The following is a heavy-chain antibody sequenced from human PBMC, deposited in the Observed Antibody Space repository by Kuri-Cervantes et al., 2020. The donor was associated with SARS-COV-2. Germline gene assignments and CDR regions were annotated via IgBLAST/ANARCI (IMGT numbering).Heavy chain of an antibody. CDR1: GYTVTELS. D-gene: IGHD3-22*01. V-gene: IGHV1-24*01. Sequence: ASVKVFCKVTGYTVTELSMHWVRQAPGKGLEWMGGFDPEYGEIIYARKFQGRVTMTEDTSTDTEYMELSSLRPDDTAVYYCATVDYDSYGYSWHFDSWGHGTLVTVSS. J-gene: IGHJ4*01. CDR3: ATVDYDSYGYSWHFDS. CDR2: FDPEYGEI.